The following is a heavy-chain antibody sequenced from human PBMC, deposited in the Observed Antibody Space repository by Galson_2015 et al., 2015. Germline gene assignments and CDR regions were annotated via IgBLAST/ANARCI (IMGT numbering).Heavy chain of an antibody. CDR3: ARGIGSFDSSGYGWFDP. V-gene: IGHV1-3*01. Sequence: SVKVSCKASGYTFTSYAIYWVRQAPGQRLEWMGWINAGNGNTIYSQKFQGRVTITRDTSANTAYMELSSLRSEDTAVYYCARGIGSFDSSGYGWFDPWGQGGLVAVSS. D-gene: IGHD3-22*01. CDR1: GYTFTSYA. CDR2: INAGNGNT. J-gene: IGHJ5*02.